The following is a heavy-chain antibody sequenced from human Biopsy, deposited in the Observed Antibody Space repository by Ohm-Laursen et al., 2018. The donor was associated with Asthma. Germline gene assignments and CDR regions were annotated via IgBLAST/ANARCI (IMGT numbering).Heavy chain of an antibody. D-gene: IGHD3-10*01. V-gene: IGHV4-34*01. CDR3: ARSPYYYGLLGHTRGLGVYAV. Sequence: SETLSLTCAVYGGSFSNYYWTWIRQPPGKGLEWIGEINHRGSTNYNPSLKSRVTLSVDTSKNQFSVKLRSVTAADTAVYYCARSPYYYGLLGHTRGLGVYAVWGHGTLVTVSS. J-gene: IGHJ3*01. CDR2: INHRGST. CDR1: GGSFSNYY.